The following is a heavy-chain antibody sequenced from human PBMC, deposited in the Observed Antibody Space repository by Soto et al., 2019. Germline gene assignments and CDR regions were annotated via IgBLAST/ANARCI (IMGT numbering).Heavy chain of an antibody. CDR2: INVYNGNT. V-gene: IGHV1-18*01. CDR3: ARGVGSGSYYNQYNWFDP. CDR1: GYTFTNYG. Sequence: QVQLVQSGGEVKKPGASVKVSCKASGYTFTNYGISWVRQAPGQGLEWMGWINVYNGNTKYAQKVQGRVTMTTDTSPSTAYMELRSLRSDDTAAYYCARGVGSGSYYNQYNWFDPGGQGTLVTVSS. J-gene: IGHJ5*02. D-gene: IGHD3-10*01.